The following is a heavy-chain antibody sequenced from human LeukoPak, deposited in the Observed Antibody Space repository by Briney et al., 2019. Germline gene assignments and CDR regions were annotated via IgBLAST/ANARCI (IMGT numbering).Heavy chain of an antibody. Sequence: GGSLRLSCAASGFTFSSYWMSWGRQAPGKGLEWVANIKQDGSEKYYVDSVKGRFTISRDNAKNSLYLQMNSLRAEDTAVYYCARGAPLRVAATKGLDYWGQGTLVTVSS. D-gene: IGHD2-15*01. V-gene: IGHV3-7*01. CDR2: IKQDGSEK. CDR3: ARGAPLRVAATKGLDY. CDR1: GFTFSSYW. J-gene: IGHJ4*02.